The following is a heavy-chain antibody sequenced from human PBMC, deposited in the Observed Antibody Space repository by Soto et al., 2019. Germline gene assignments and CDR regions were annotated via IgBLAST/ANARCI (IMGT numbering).Heavy chain of an antibody. CDR3: ARIRRRTNTPEARLDH. CDR2: ISPYTGNR. CDR1: GYTFTSYG. Sequence: ASVKVSCKASGYTFTSYGISWVRQAPGQGLEWVGWISPYTGNRNYTESLQGRVTMTTDTSTRTAYMELKSLTSDDTAVYFCARIRRRTNTPEARLDHWGQGSLVTV. J-gene: IGHJ4*02. V-gene: IGHV1-18*01.